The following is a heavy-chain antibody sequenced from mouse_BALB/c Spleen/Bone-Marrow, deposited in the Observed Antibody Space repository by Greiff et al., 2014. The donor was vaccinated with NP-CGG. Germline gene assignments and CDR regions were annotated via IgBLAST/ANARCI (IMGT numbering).Heavy chain of an antibody. J-gene: IGHJ3*01. CDR2: INSNGGST. V-gene: IGHV5-6-3*01. Sequence: EVKLMESGGGLVQPGGSLKLSCAASGFTFSSYGMSWVRQTPDKRLELVATINSNGGSTYYPDSVKGRFTISRDNAKNTLYLQMNSLKSEDTAMYYYARDMITTKGFAYWGQGTLVTVSA. D-gene: IGHD2-4*01. CDR3: ARDMITTKGFAY. CDR1: GFTFSSYG.